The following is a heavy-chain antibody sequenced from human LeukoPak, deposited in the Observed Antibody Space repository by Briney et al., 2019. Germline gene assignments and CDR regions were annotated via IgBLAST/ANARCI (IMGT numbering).Heavy chain of an antibody. J-gene: IGHJ1*01. V-gene: IGHV3-23*01. CDR3: AIMHGYYDGSGYWVQ. D-gene: IGHD3-22*01. CDR2: ITPNSNRT. CDR1: GFTFSSYG. Sequence: GGSLRLSCAASGFTFSSYGMSWVRQAPGKGLEWVSFITPNSNRTPYDNPSEGRFTISRDNPRNTLYMQMNSLRDEDTAVYYCAIMHGYYDGSGYWVQWGQGTLVTVSS.